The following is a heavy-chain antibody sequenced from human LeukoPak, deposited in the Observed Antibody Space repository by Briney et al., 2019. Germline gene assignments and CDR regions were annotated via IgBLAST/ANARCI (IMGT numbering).Heavy chain of an antibody. Sequence: GGSLRHSSAASGFTFNIYSMNWVPQAPGKGREWGSSISSISSYIYYTDSVNGRFTLSRDNAQNSLYLQKNKQRAEDTAVYYCARDPFTSGDYYDSSGYCGYWGQGTLVTVSS. D-gene: IGHD3-22*01. CDR2: ISSISSYI. CDR3: ARDPFTSGDYYDSSGYCGY. CDR1: GFTFNIYS. V-gene: IGHV3-21*01. J-gene: IGHJ4*02.